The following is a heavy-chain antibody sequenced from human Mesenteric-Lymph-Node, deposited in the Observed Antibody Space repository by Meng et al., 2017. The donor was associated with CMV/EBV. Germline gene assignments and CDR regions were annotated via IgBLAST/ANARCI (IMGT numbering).Heavy chain of an antibody. V-gene: IGHV4-39*01. Sequence: SETLSLTCTVSGGSISSSSYYWGWIRQPPGKGLEWIGSIYYSGSTYYNPSLKSRVTISVDTSKNQFSLKLSSVTAADTAVYYCASLPNTATYFDYWGQGALVTVSS. CDR3: ASLPNTATYFDY. J-gene: IGHJ4*02. CDR2: IYYSGST. CDR1: GGSISSSSYY. D-gene: IGHD5-18*01.